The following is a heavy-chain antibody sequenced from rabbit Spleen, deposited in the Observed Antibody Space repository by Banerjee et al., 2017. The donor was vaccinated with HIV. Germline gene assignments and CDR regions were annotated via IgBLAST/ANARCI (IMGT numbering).Heavy chain of an antibody. CDR2: IDPIFGRT. J-gene: IGHJ6*01. CDR3: VNDPYGLRGGGGVL. V-gene: IGHV1S47*01. D-gene: IGHD3-1*01. CDR1: GFDFSRYG. Sequence: QEQLVESGGGLVQPGGSLKLSCKASGFDFSRYGVSWVRQAPGKGLEWIGYIDPIFGRTYYASWVNGRFTISSHNAQNTVFLQMTSLTAADTATYFSVNDPYGLRGGGGVLWGPGTLVTVS.